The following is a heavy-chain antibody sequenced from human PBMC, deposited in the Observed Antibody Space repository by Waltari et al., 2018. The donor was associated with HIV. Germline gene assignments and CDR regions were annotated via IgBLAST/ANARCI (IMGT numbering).Heavy chain of an antibody. D-gene: IGHD3-3*01. Sequence: EVPLVESGVGLVQPGRSLRLSFVASGFIFDHYAMHWVRPALGKGQEWLTGNSWNSGSIGYADAVKGRFTISRDNAKNSLYLQMNSLRAEDTALYYCAKAPILEWLLMEYWGQGTLVTVSS. V-gene: IGHV3-9*01. CDR1: GFIFDHYA. J-gene: IGHJ4*02. CDR2: NSWNSGSI. CDR3: AKAPILEWLLMEY.